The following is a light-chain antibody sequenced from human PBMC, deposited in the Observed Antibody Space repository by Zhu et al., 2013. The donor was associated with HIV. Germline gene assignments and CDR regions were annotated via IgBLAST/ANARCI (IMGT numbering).Light chain of an antibody. CDR3: ATWDDSLNGWV. J-gene: IGLJ3*02. V-gene: IGLV1-44*01. CDR2: SDN. Sequence: QSVLTQPPSASGTPGQTVTISCSGSRSNVGDNSVTWYQQLPETAPKLLVYSDNQRPAGVPDRFSGSKSGTSASLAISGLQSEDEADYYCATWDDSLNGWVFGGGTKLTVL. CDR1: RSNVGDNS.